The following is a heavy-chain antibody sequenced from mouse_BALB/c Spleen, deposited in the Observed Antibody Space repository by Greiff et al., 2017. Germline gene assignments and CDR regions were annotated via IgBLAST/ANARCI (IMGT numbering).Heavy chain of an antibody. D-gene: IGHD1-1*01. CDR3: ARDGDYYGSSPSYNY. J-gene: IGHJ4*01. CDR1: GFTFSDYY. V-gene: IGHV5-4*02. Sequence: EVQRVESGGGLVKPGGSLKLSCAASGFTFSDYYMYWVRQTPEKRLEWVATISDGGSYTYYPDSVKGRFTISRDNAKNNLYLQMSSLKSEDTAMYYCARDGDYYGSSPSYNYWGQGTSVTVSS. CDR2: ISDGGSYT.